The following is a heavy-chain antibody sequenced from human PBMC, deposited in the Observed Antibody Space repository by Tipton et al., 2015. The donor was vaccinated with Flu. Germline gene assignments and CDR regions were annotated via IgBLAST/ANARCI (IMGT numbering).Heavy chain of an antibody. CDR3: ARETQWSNFDY. Sequence: QLVQSGGGVVQPGRSLRLSCAASGFIFSTYGMHWVRQAPGKGLEWVAVIWYDGSNKYYADSVKGRFTISRDNSKNTVYLQMNSLRAEDTAVYYCARETQWSNFDYWGQGTLISISS. V-gene: IGHV3-33*01. CDR1: GFIFSTYG. D-gene: IGHD6-19*01. CDR2: IWYDGSNK. J-gene: IGHJ4*02.